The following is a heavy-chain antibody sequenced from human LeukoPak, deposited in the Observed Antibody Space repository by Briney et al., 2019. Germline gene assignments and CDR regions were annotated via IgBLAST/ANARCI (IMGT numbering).Heavy chain of an antibody. Sequence: ASVKVSCKVSGYTLTELSMHWVRQAPGKGLEWMGGFDPEDGETIYAQEFQGRVTMTEDTSTDTAYMELSSLRSEDTAVYYCATAVAVAAREYFQHWGQGTLVTVSS. CDR2: FDPEDGET. CDR3: ATAVAVAAREYFQH. D-gene: IGHD6-19*01. V-gene: IGHV1-24*01. CDR1: GYTLTELS. J-gene: IGHJ1*01.